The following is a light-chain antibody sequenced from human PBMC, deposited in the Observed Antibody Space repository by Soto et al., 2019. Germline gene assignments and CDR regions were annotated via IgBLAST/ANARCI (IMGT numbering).Light chain of an antibody. CDR1: QGISSY. J-gene: IGKJ1*01. CDR3: QQYYSYPWT. Sequence: IQMTQSPSALSASTGDRVTITCRASQGISSYLAWYQQKPGKAPKLLIYAASTLQSGVPSRFSGSGSGTDFTLTISCLQSEDFATYYCQQYYSYPWTFGQGTKVDIK. CDR2: AAS. V-gene: IGKV1-8*01.